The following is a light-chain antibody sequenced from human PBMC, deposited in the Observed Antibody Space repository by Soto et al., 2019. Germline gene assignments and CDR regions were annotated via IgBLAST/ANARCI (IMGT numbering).Light chain of an antibody. J-gene: IGLJ2*01. V-gene: IGLV1-40*01. CDR1: SSNIGAGYD. CDR2: GNS. Sequence: QSVLTQPPSVSGAPGQRVTISCTGSSSNIGAGYDVHWYQQLPGAAPKLLIYGNSNRPSAVPDRFSGSTYCPSASLASTGVQDEEEADYYCQSYGSSLSGYVVFGGGNKVTVL. CDR3: QSYGSSLSGYVV.